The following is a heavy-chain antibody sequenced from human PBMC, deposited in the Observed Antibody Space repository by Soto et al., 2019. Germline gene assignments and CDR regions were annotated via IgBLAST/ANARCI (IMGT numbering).Heavy chain of an antibody. CDR1: GFSLSTSGVG. Sequence: QITLKESGPTLVKPTQTLTLTCTFSGFSLSTSGVGVGWIRQPPGKAMEWLALIYWDDDQSYSPSLKSRLPIIQDTAKNQVVLTMTNMDPVDTATYYCAHSSYGDKWFDPWGQGTLVTVSS. J-gene: IGHJ5*02. D-gene: IGHD3-16*01. V-gene: IGHV2-5*02. CDR3: AHSSYGDKWFDP. CDR2: IYWDDDQ.